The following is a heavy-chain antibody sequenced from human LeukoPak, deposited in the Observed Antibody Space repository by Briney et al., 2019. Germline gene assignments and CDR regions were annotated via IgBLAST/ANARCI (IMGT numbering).Heavy chain of an antibody. V-gene: IGHV4-59*01. CDR3: AREGRIAVAGHDAFDI. Sequence: SETLSLTCTVSGFSISSYYWSWIRQPPGKGLEWIGYIYYSGSTNYNPSLKSRVTISVDTSKNQFSLKLSSVTAADTAVYYCAREGRIAVAGHDAFDIWGQGTMVTVSS. CDR1: GFSISSYY. J-gene: IGHJ3*02. D-gene: IGHD6-19*01. CDR2: IYYSGST.